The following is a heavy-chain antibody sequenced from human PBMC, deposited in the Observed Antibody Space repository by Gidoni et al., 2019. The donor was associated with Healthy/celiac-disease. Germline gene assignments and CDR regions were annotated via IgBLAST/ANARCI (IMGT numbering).Heavy chain of an antibody. CDR3: AKDILTGYSIDY. CDR2: ISGSGGST. CDR1: GFTFSSYA. D-gene: IGHD3-9*01. Sequence: EVQLLESGGGLVQPGGSLRLSCAASGFTFSSYAMSWVRQAPGKGLEWVSAISGSGGSTYYADSVKGWFTSSRDNSKNTLYLQMNSLRAEDTAVYYCAKDILTGYSIDYWGQGTLVTVSS. J-gene: IGHJ4*02. V-gene: IGHV3-23*01.